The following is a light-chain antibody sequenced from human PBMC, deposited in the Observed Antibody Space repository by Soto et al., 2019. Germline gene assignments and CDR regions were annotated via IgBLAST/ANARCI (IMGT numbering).Light chain of an antibody. V-gene: IGKV1-27*01. CDR3: QKYSSVPV. Sequence: DIQMTQSPTSLSASVGDRVTITCRASQDIRNFVAWYQQKPGKAPKLLIYAASTLQSGVPSRFSGSGSGTDFTLTINSLQPEDVATDSDQKYSSVPVFGPGTKVEIK. J-gene: IGKJ3*01. CDR2: AAS. CDR1: QDIRNF.